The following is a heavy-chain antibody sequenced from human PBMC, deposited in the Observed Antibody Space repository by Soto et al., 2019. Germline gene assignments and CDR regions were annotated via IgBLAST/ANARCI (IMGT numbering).Heavy chain of an antibody. CDR1: GGTFSSYA. Sequence: ASVKVSCKASGGTFSSYAISWVRQAPGQGLEWMGGIIPIFGTANYAQKFQGRVTITADESTSTAYMELSSLRSEDTAVYYCARLNYYYDSSGYYRNWGQGTLVTVSS. CDR2: IIPIFGTA. CDR3: ARLNYYYDSSGYYRN. J-gene: IGHJ4*02. D-gene: IGHD3-22*01. V-gene: IGHV1-69*13.